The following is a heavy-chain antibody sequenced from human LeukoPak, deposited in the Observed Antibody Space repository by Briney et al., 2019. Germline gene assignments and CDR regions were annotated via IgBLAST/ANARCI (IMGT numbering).Heavy chain of an antibody. CDR1: GFNSINYV. CDR2: ITGNGDKT. J-gene: IGHJ3*02. Sequence: PGGSLRLSCAASGFNSINYVMNWVRQAPGKGLEWVSSITGNGDKTYDADPVRGRFTISRDNSKNTLSLQMNSLRVEDTAVYFCARRGGSRGWGAFDIWGQGTIVTVSS. D-gene: IGHD6-19*01. CDR3: ARRGGSRGWGAFDI. V-gene: IGHV3-23*01.